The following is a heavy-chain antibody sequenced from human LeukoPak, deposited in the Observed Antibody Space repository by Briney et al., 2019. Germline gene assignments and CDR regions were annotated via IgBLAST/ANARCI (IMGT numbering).Heavy chain of an antibody. Sequence: SETLSLTWTVSGGSISSHYWGWIRQPPGKGLEWIGNIFYSGSTYYSPSLKSRVTISLDTSRNQFSLKLNSVTAADTAVYYCAKSNGYGLVDIWGQGTMVTVSS. J-gene: IGHJ3*02. CDR1: GGSISSHY. CDR2: IFYSGST. CDR3: AKSNGYGLVDI. D-gene: IGHD3-10*01. V-gene: IGHV4-39*07.